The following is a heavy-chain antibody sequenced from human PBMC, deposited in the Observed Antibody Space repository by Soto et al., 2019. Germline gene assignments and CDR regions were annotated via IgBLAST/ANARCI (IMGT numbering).Heavy chain of an antibody. CDR3: AREETGTDMVSD. Sequence: QVQLQESGPGLVKPSQTLSLTCTVSGGSISSGDYYWSWIRQPPGKGLEWIGYIYYSGGTSYTPSLKSRVNISVDTSKNQSSRKLSSVTAADTAVYYCAREETGTDMVSDWGQGTLVTVSS. D-gene: IGHD1-1*01. CDR2: IYYSGGT. J-gene: IGHJ4*02. V-gene: IGHV4-30-4*01. CDR1: GGSISSGDYY.